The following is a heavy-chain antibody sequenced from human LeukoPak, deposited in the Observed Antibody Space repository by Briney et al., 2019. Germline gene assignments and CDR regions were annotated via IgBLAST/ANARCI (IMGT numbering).Heavy chain of an antibody. CDR3: ARAVAGSLPVFDY. CDR1: GGSISSGGYS. V-gene: IGHV4-30-2*01. Sequence: KSSETLSLTCAVSGGSISSGGYSWSWIRQPPGKGLEWIGYIYHSGSTYYNPSLKSRVTISVDRSKNQFSLKLSSVTAADTAVYYCARAVAGSLPVFDYWGQGTLVTVSS. D-gene: IGHD6-19*01. CDR2: IYHSGST. J-gene: IGHJ4*02.